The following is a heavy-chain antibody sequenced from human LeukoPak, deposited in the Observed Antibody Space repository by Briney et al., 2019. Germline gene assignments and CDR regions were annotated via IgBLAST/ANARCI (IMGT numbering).Heavy chain of an antibody. D-gene: IGHD2-2*01. Sequence: GGSLRLSCAASGFTFSSYWMSWVRQAPGKGLEWVANIKQDGSEKYYVDSVKGRFTISRDNAKNSLYLQMNSLRAEDTAVYYCARVRSSTSWYDAFDIWGQGTMVTVSS. CDR2: IKQDGSEK. CDR1: GFTFSSYW. J-gene: IGHJ3*02. V-gene: IGHV3-7*01. CDR3: ARVRSSTSWYDAFDI.